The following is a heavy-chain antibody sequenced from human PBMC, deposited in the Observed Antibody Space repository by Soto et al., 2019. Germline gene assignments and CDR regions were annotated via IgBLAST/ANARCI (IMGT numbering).Heavy chain of an antibody. CDR1: GGSFSGYY. V-gene: IGHV4-34*01. CDR3: ARGRAEYWKDDPPGWFDP. D-gene: IGHD2-15*01. Sequence: QVQLQQWGAGLLKPSETLSLTCAVYGGSFSGYYWSWIRQPPGKGLEWIGEINHSGSTDYNPSLKSRVTISVDTSKNQFSLKLSSVTAADTAVYYCARGRAEYWKDDPPGWFDPWGQGTLVTVSS. CDR2: INHSGST. J-gene: IGHJ5*02.